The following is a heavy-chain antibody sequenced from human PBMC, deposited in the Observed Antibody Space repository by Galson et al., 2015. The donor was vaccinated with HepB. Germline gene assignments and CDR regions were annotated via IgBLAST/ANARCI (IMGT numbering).Heavy chain of an antibody. CDR2: ISAYNGNT. V-gene: IGHV1-18*04. CDR3: ARAVLRVDYDYVWGSYRYTNFDY. D-gene: IGHD3-16*02. Sequence: SVKVSCKASGYTFTSYGISWVRQAPGQGLEWMGWISAYNGNTNYAQKLQGRVTMTTDTSTSTAYMELRSLRSDDTAVYYCARAVLRVDYDYVWGSYRYTNFDYWGRGTLVTVSS. CDR1: GYTFTSYG. J-gene: IGHJ4*02.